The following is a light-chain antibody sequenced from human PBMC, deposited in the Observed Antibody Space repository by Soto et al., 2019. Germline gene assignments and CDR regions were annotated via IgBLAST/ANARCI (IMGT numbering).Light chain of an antibody. V-gene: IGLV2-14*01. CDR3: SSYTSSSLYV. CDR1: SSDVGGSNY. Sequence: LTQPASVSGSPGQSITISCTGTSSDVGGSNYVSWYQQLPGKAPKLMIYDVSDRPSGVSNRFSGSKSGNTASLTISGLQAEDEADYYCSSYTSSSLYVFGTGTKVT. CDR2: DVS. J-gene: IGLJ1*01.